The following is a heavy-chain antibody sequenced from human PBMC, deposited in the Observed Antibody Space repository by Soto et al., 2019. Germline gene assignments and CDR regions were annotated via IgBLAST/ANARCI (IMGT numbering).Heavy chain of an antibody. Sequence: QVQVVESGGGVVQPGRSLRLSCVASGFSFSHYGLQWVRQAPGKGLEWGAVISYDGIYKYYGESVTGRFTISRNNSKNTLYLHMNSLRPDDTALYFCARDREREQLGYYGVDVWGQGTTVAVSS. CDR1: GFSFSHYG. D-gene: IGHD6-13*01. V-gene: IGHV3-30*03. CDR2: ISYDGIYK. J-gene: IGHJ6*02. CDR3: ARDREREQLGYYGVDV.